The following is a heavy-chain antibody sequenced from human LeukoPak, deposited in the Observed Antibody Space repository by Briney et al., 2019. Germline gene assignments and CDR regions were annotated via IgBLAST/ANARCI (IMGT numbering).Heavy chain of an antibody. Sequence: PSETLSLTCTVSGGSISSSSYYWGWIRQPPGKGLEWIGSIYYSGSTYYNPSLKSRVTISVDTSKNQFSLKLSSVTAADTAVYYCASRYYYDSSGYYWIDPAYYYYGMDVWGQGTTVTVSS. D-gene: IGHD3-22*01. V-gene: IGHV4-39*01. CDR3: ASRYYYDSSGYYWIDPAYYYYGMDV. CDR2: IYYSGST. J-gene: IGHJ6*02. CDR1: GGSISSSSYY.